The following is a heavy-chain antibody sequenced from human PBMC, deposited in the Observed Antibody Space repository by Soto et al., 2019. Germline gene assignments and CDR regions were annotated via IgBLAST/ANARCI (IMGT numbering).Heavy chain of an antibody. Sequence: QVQLEESGGGVVQPGRSLRLSCKGSGFTFSSYAIQWVRQAPGKRLEWVDAISDDGTNKHTADSVKGSFTISRDNSRNTVYLQVNSLRVEDTAVYYCVRRLTTPVTAMGYWGQGTPVTVSS. J-gene: IGHJ4*02. CDR3: VRRLTTPVTAMGY. CDR2: ISDDGTNK. D-gene: IGHD2-21*02. V-gene: IGHV3-30-3*01. CDR1: GFTFSSYA.